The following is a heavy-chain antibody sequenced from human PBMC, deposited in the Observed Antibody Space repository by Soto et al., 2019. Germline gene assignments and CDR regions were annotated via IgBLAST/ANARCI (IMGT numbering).Heavy chain of an antibody. CDR1: WGYISSYY. V-gene: IGHV4-59*08. D-gene: IGHD2-15*01. CDR2: AYYSGSI. CDR3: ARHAQKVAVPVFDY. Sequence: SXILSLTCTVSWGYISSYYWRWIRQSPGKGLEWIGFAYYSGSINYNPSLRSRVIISVDTSKNKFSLKLTSVTAADSAVFYCARHAQKVAVPVFDYWGPGTLVTVSS. J-gene: IGHJ4*02.